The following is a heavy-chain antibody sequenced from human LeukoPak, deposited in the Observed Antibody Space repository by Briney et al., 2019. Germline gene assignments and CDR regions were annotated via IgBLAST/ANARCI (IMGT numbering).Heavy chain of an antibody. Sequence: ASVMLSCKASGYTFTANYIHWVRQAPGQGLEWVGRIHPKSGGANYAQKFRDRVTLTRDTSINTAYMSLSGLRSDDAAVYYCARAYYDSRGYFGWGTDYYYYYMDVWGEGTTVTISS. J-gene: IGHJ6*03. CDR3: ARAYYDSRGYFGWGTDYYYYYMDV. CDR1: GYTFTANY. V-gene: IGHV1-2*06. CDR2: IHPKSGGA. D-gene: IGHD3-22*01.